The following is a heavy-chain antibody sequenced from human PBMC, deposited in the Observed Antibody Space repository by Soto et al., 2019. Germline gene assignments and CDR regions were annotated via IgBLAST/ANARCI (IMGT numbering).Heavy chain of an antibody. CDR2: IIPIFGTA. Sequence: QVRLVQSGAEVQKPGSSVKVSCKASGGTFSSYAISWVRQAPGQGLEWMGGIIPIFGTANYAQKFQGRVTITADESTSTAYMELSSLRSEDTAVYYCARALITMVRGVIITTLFDYWGQGTLVTVSS. CDR1: GGTFSSYA. CDR3: ARALITMVRGVIITTLFDY. J-gene: IGHJ4*02. V-gene: IGHV1-69*01. D-gene: IGHD3-10*01.